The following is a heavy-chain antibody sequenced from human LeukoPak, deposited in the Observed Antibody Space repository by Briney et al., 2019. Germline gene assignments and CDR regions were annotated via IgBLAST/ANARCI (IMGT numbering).Heavy chain of an antibody. CDR1: GYTFTSYG. CDR3: ARVRVVTAGYDY. CDR2: INPNSGGT. Sequence: ASVKVSCKASGYTFTSYGISWVRQAPGKGLEWMGWINPNSGGTNYAQKSQGRVTMTRDTSISTAYMELSRLRSDDTAVYYCARVRVVTAGYDYWGQGTLVTVSS. D-gene: IGHD2-21*02. V-gene: IGHV1-2*02. J-gene: IGHJ4*02.